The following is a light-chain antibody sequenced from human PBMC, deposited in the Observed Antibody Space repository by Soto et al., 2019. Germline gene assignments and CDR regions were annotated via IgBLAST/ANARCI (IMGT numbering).Light chain of an antibody. J-gene: IGKJ2*01. Sequence: DIQMTQSPSSLSASLADRVTITCQASQAISKYLHWYQERPGKAPILVIYDASNLEAGAPSRFSGRGSGTSFTLTISSMQPEDIGTYFCQQYNNLTYTFGQGTKL. CDR1: QAISKY. CDR2: DAS. CDR3: QQYNNLTYT. V-gene: IGKV1-33*01.